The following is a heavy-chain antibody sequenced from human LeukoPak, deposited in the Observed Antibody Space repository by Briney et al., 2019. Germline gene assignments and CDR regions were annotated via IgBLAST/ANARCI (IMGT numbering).Heavy chain of an antibody. CDR1: GFTFSSHD. D-gene: IGHD3-10*01. Sequence: LTGGSLRLSCAASGFTFSSHDMHWVRQPTGKGLEWVSVIGTAGNTYYTDSVKGRFTISRENAKNSLYLQMDNLRAEDTAVYYCAAPTMVRAPWGQGTLVTVSS. CDR3: AAPTMVRAP. J-gene: IGHJ5*02. CDR2: IGTAGNT. V-gene: IGHV3-13*01.